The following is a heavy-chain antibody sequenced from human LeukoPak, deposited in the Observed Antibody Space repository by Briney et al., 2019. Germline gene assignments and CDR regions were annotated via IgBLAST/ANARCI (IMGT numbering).Heavy chain of an antibody. CDR1: GASVSSGSFY. Sequence: SETLSLTCSVSGASVSSGSFYWGWLRQSPGKGLEWIATIYYTGSTYYDPSLKSRVSISIDTSNNQFSLNVKCVSAADTAVYYCARHSGSGSLSRPFDPWGQGTLVTVTS. J-gene: IGHJ5*02. CDR2: IYYTGST. CDR3: ARHSGSGSLSRPFDP. V-gene: IGHV4-39*01. D-gene: IGHD3-10*01.